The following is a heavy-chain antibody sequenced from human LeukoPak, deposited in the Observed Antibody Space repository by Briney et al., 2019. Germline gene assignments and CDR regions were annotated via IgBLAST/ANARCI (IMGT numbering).Heavy chain of an antibody. J-gene: IGHJ3*02. D-gene: IGHD3-3*01. CDR1: GFTFSSYA. CDR2: ISGSGGST. CDR3: AKHPLGPRPPYYDFWSGYYNGAFDI. V-gene: IGHV3-23*01. Sequence: GGSLRLSCAASGFTFSSYAMSWVRQAPGKGLEWVSAISGSGGSTYYADSVKGRFTISRDNSKNTLYLQMNSLRAEDTAVYYCAKHPLGPRPPYYDFWSGYYNGAFDIWGQGTMVTVSS.